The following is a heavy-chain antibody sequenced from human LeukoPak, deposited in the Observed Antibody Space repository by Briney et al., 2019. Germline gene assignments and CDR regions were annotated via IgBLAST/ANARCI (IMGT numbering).Heavy chain of an antibody. CDR1: GYTFTSYD. J-gene: IGHJ5*02. Sequence: ASVKVFCKASGYTFTSYDINWVRQATGQGLEWMGWMNPNSGNTGYAQKFQGRVTMTRNTSISTAYMELSSLRSEDTAVYYCARGVRGVIITQGPWFDPWGQGTLVTVSS. V-gene: IGHV1-8*01. D-gene: IGHD3-10*01. CDR3: ARGVRGVIITQGPWFDP. CDR2: MNPNSGNT.